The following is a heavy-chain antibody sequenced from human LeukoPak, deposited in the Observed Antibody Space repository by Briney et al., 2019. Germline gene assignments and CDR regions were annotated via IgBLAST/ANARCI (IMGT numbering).Heavy chain of an antibody. V-gene: IGHV4-59*08. CDR3: ARGVSSGSDY. J-gene: IGHJ4*02. Sequence: SETLSFTCTVSGGSISSYYWSWIRQPPGKGLEWIGYIYYSGSTNYNPSLKSRVTISVDTSKNQFSLKLSSVTAADTAVYYCARGVSSGSDYWGQGTLVTVSS. CDR1: GGSISSYY. CDR2: IYYSGST. D-gene: IGHD3-10*01.